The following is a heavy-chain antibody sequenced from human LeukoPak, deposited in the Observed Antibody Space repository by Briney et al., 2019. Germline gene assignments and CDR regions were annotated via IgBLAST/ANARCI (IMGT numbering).Heavy chain of an antibody. D-gene: IGHD6-19*01. J-gene: IGHJ4*02. CDR2: ISYDGSNK. CDR1: GFTFSSYA. Sequence: GGSLRLSCAASGFTFSSYAMHWVRQAPGKGLEWVAVISYDGSNKYYADSVKGRFTISRDNSKNTLYLQMNSLRAEDTAVYYCARDFTSTAGTLWGQGTLVTVSS. V-gene: IGHV3-30-3*01. CDR3: ARDFTSTAGTL.